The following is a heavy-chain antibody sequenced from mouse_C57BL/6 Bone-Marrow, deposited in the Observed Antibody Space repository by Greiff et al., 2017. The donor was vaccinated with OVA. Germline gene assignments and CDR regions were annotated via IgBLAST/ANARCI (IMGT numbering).Heavy chain of an antibody. CDR2: IDPEDGDT. V-gene: IGHV14-1*01. D-gene: IGHD2-12*01. CDR1: GFNIKDYY. Sequence: VQLQQSGAELVRPGASVKLSCTASGFNIKDYYMHWVKQRPEQGLEWIGRIDPEDGDTEYAPKFQGKATMTADTSSNTAYLQLSSLTSEDTAVYYCTTSYYSEGAWFAYWGQGTLVTVSA. CDR3: TTSYYSEGAWFAY. J-gene: IGHJ3*01.